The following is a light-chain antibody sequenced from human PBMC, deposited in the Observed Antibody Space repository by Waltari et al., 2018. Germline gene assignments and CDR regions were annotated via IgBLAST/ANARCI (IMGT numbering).Light chain of an antibody. CDR2: EVS. Sequence: QSALTQPASVSGSPGQSITISCTGTSSDVGGYNYVSWYQQHPGKAPKLMIYEVSNRPSGVSNRFSGSKPGNTASLTISGLQAEDEADYYCSSYTSSSTLYVVFGGGTKLTLL. CDR1: SSDVGGYNY. V-gene: IGLV2-14*01. CDR3: SSYTSSSTLYVV. J-gene: IGLJ2*01.